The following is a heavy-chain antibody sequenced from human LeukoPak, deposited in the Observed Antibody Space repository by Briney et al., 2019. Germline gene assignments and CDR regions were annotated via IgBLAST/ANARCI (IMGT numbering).Heavy chain of an antibody. V-gene: IGHV3-11*04. CDR3: ARVWDIVVVPAAIAAAFDI. D-gene: IGHD2-2*01. CDR2: ISSSGSTI. Sequence: GGSLRLSCAASGFTFSDYYMSWIRQAPGKGLEWVSYISSSGSTIYYADSVKGRFTISRDNAKNSLYLHMNSLRAEDTAVYYCARVWDIVVVPAAIAAAFDIWGQGTMVTVSS. J-gene: IGHJ3*02. CDR1: GFTFSDYY.